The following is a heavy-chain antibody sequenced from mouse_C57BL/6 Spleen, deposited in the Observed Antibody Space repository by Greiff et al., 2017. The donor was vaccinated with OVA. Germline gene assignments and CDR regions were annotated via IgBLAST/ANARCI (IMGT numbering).Heavy chain of an antibody. J-gene: IGHJ4*01. D-gene: IGHD4-1*01. CDR2: IRSKSNNYAT. V-gene: IGHV10-1*01. CDR3: VRFLGNAMDY. CDR1: GFSFNTYA. Sequence: EVQLQQSGGGLVQPKGSLKLSCAASGFSFNTYAMNWVRQAPGKGLEWVARIRSKSNNYATYYADSVKDRFTISRDDSESMLYLQMNNLKTEDTAMYYCVRFLGNAMDYWGQGTSVTVSS.